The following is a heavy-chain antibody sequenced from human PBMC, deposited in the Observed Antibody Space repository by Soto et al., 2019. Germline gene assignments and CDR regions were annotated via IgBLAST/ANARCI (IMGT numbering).Heavy chain of an antibody. D-gene: IGHD6-13*01. CDR2: IRSKANSYAT. V-gene: IGHV3-73*01. CDR1: GFTFSGSA. Sequence: GGSLRLSCAASGFTFSGSAMHWVRQASGKGLEWVGRIRSKANSYATAYAASVKGRFTISRDDSKNTAYLQMNSLKTEDTAVYYCTRHSFESIAAAGTTPTFDYWGQGTLVTVSS. J-gene: IGHJ4*02. CDR3: TRHSFESIAAAGTTPTFDY.